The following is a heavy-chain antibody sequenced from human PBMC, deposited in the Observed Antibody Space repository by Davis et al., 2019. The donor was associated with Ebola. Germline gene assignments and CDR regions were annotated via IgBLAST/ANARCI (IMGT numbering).Heavy chain of an antibody. CDR2: IYNDGAT. D-gene: IGHD2-15*01. CDR3: ARLPRGAASHFDY. CDR1: GFSVSRTY. V-gene: IGHV3-53*05. Sequence: GESLKISCAVSGFSVSRTYMSWVRQAPGKGLEWVSTIYNDGATNYAASVKDRLTISRDNSKNTLYLQLNSLGPEDTAVYYCARLPRGAASHFDYWGQGTLVTVSS. J-gene: IGHJ4*02.